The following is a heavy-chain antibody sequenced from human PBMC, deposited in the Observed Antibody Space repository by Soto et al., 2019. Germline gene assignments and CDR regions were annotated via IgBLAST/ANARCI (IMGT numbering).Heavy chain of an antibody. CDR2: INSDGSST. D-gene: IGHD3-3*01. CDR3: ARGFHSPLLEWFDP. CDR1: GFTFSSYW. Sequence: PGGSLRLSCAASGFTFSSYWMHWVRQAPGKGLVWVSRINSDGSSTSYADSVKGRFTISRDNAKNTLYLQMNSLRAEDTAVYYCARGFHSPLLEWFDPWGQGTLVTVSS. V-gene: IGHV3-74*01. J-gene: IGHJ5*02.